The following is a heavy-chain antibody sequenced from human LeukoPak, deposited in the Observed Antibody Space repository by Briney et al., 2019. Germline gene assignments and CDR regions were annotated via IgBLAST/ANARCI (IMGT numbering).Heavy chain of an antibody. CDR3: AKGHGDYVPAEYLQH. Sequence: GGSLRLSCAGSGFTFGNYAMTWVRQAPGKGLEWVSSISGYSDRIYYADSVKGRFTISRDNSKNTVTLQMNSLRVEDTAVYSCAKGHGDYVPAEYLQHWGQGTLVTVSS. J-gene: IGHJ1*01. V-gene: IGHV3-23*01. D-gene: IGHD4-17*01. CDR2: ISGYSDRI. CDR1: GFTFGNYA.